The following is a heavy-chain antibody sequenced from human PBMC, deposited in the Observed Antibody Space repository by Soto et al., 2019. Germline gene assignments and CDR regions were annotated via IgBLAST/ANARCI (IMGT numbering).Heavy chain of an antibody. CDR1: GGSFSSHC. CDR3: ARQDGYYYYMDV. Sequence: QVELQESGPGLVKPSETLSLTCKVSGGSFSSHCWSWIRQPPGEGMEWIGYVFYTGSTNYNPSLRSRVLISVDTSKNQFSLKLRSVTAADTAVYYCARQDGYYYYMDVWGKGTTVTVSS. CDR2: VFYTGST. J-gene: IGHJ6*03. V-gene: IGHV4-59*08.